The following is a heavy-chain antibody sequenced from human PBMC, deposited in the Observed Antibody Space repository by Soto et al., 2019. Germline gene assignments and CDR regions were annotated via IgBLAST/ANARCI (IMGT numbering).Heavy chain of an antibody. CDR2: INTGKGNT. CDR3: SRDEDY. Sequence: QVQLVQSGAEVKKSGASVKVSCKASGYTFTRYAMHWVRQAPGQRLEWMGWINTGKGNTRYSEKFQGRVTITRDTSASATYMELSSLTSEDTAVYYCSRDEDYWGQGTLVTVSS. V-gene: IGHV1-3*04. CDR1: GYTFTRYA. J-gene: IGHJ4*02.